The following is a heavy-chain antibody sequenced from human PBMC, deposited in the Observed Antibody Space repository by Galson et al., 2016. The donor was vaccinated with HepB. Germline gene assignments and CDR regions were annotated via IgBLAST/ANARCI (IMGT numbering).Heavy chain of an antibody. D-gene: IGHD6-6*01. J-gene: IGHJ4*02. V-gene: IGHV3-7*01. CDR2: TNEDGSGK. CDR3: VAWDSSSSH. Sequence: SLRLSCADSGSTFYWSWMSWIRQTPARGLEWVAHTNEDGSGKYYVDSVRGRFSISRDNVKKSRYLQMNSLRDEDTAVFYCVAWDSSSSHWGRGTLVTVSS. CDR1: GSTFYWSW.